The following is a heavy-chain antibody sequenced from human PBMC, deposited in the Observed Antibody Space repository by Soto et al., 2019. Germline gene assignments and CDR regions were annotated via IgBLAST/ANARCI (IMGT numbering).Heavy chain of an antibody. D-gene: IGHD3-3*01. Sequence: GASVKVSCKASGATFNSYAISWVRQAPRQGREWMGGIIPIFGTANYAQKFQGRVTITAHESTSTAYMELSSLRSEDTSVYYCAREGKLGSIFWGVIPHLDYWGQGXLGTVYS. CDR2: IIPIFGTA. J-gene: IGHJ4*02. V-gene: IGHV1-69*13. CDR3: AREGKLGSIFWGVIPHLDY. CDR1: GATFNSYA.